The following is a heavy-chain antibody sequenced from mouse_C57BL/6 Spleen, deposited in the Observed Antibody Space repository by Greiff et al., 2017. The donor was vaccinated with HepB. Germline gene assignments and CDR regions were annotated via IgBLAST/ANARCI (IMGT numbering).Heavy chain of an antibody. CDR3: ARYYGSRYAMDY. Sequence: QVHVKQSGAELARPGASVKLSCKASGYTFTSYGISWVKQRTGQGLEWIGEIYPRSGNTYYNEKFKGKATLTADKSSSTAYMELRSLTSEDSAVYFCARYYGSRYAMDYWGQGTSVTVSS. D-gene: IGHD1-1*01. J-gene: IGHJ4*01. CDR2: IYPRSGNT. V-gene: IGHV1-81*01. CDR1: GYTFTSYG.